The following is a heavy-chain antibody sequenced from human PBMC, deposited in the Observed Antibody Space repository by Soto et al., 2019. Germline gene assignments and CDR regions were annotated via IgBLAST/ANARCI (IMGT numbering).Heavy chain of an antibody. CDR1: GGSISSVSYY. CDR3: AAEGGSKTF. J-gene: IGHJ4*02. CDR2: IHYSENI. Sequence: SETLSLTCTVSGGSISSVSYYWGWIRQPPGKGLEWIGYIHYSENIKYNPSLTSRVTISLDTSKNQFSLKLSSMTAADTAVYYCAAEGGSKTFWGQGILVTVSS. D-gene: IGHD3-16*01. V-gene: IGHV4-61*01.